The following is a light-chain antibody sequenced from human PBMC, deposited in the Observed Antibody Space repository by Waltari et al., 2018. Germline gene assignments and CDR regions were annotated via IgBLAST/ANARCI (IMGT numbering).Light chain of an antibody. V-gene: IGLV2-8*01. J-gene: IGLJ2*01. Sequence: QSALPQPPSASGSPGQSVPFPSPGPRSAVGVYSFFSWYQQHPAKAPKLMIYVVSKRPSGIPDRFSGSKSGNTAYLTVSGLQAEDEADYYCSSYVGSSNLRFGGGTKLTVL. CDR3: SSYVGSSNLR. CDR2: VVS. CDR1: RSAVGVYSF.